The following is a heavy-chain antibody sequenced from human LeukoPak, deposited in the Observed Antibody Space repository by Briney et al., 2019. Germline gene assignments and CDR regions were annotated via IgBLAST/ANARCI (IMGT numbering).Heavy chain of an antibody. Sequence: SSETLSLTCTVSGGSIGSYYWSWIRQPPGKGLEWIGYIYYSGSTNYNPSLKSRVTISVDTSKNQFSLKLSSVTAADTAVYYCAREQQWLAIDYWGQGTLVTVSS. CDR2: IYYSGST. J-gene: IGHJ4*02. D-gene: IGHD6-19*01. CDR1: GGSIGSYY. CDR3: AREQQWLAIDY. V-gene: IGHV4-59*01.